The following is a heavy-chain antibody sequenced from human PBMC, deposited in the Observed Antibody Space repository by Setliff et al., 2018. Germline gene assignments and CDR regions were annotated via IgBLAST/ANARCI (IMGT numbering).Heavy chain of an antibody. V-gene: IGHV3-72*01. J-gene: IGHJ4*02. Sequence: GGSLRLSCAASGFTFSDHYMGWVRQAPGKGLEWVGRIRNKVNSYITQYAASVEGRFTISRDDSKNSLYLQVNSLKTEDTAVYYCAKLRRDGHGLDYWGQGTLVTVSS. D-gene: IGHD1-7*01. CDR1: GFTFSDHY. CDR3: AKLRRDGHGLDY. CDR2: IRNKVNSYIT.